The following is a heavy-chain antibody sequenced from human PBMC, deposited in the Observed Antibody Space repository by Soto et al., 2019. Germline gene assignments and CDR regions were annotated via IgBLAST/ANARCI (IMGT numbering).Heavy chain of an antibody. CDR2: VSAYNGNT. V-gene: IGHV1-18*01. CDR1: GYTFTSYG. D-gene: IGHD2-21*01. CDR3: ARDTALYRAVIPFSF. J-gene: IGHJ4*02. Sequence: ASVKVSCKASGYTFTSYGISWVRQAPGQGLEWMGWVSAYNGNTNYVQKLQGRVTMTTDTSTSTAYMELRSLRSDDTAVYYCARDTALYRAVIPFSFWGQGTLVTVS.